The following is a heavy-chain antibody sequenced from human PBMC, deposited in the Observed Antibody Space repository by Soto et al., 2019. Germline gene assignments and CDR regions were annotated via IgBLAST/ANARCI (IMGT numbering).Heavy chain of an antibody. Sequence: LSCASSAFAFSVYGMRGCRQAADKRLEWVAVIWYDGSNKYYADSVKGRFTISRDNSKHTLYLQINRLSAEDTAVSSCPSHPPTGIAAAGTFLDYWGRRNLVTVSS. J-gene: IGHJ4*02. CDR2: IWYDGSNK. D-gene: IGHD6-13*01. CDR3: PSHPPTGIAAAGTFLDY. V-gene: IGHV3-33*01. CDR1: AFAFSVYG.